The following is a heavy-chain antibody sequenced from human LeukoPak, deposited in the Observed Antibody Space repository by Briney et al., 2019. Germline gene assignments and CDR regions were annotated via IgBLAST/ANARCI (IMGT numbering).Heavy chain of an antibody. CDR1: GYTFTSYD. Sequence: GASVKVSCKASGYTFTSYDINWVRQATGQGLEWMGWMNPNSGNTGYAQKFQGRVTMTRNTSISTAYMELSSLRSDDTAVYYCARGLAAAGNGGGWFDPWGQGTLVTVSS. J-gene: IGHJ5*02. D-gene: IGHD6-13*01. CDR3: ARGLAAAGNGGGWFDP. V-gene: IGHV1-8*01. CDR2: MNPNSGNT.